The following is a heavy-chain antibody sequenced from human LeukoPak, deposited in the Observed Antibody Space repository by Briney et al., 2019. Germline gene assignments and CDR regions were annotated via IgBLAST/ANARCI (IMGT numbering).Heavy chain of an antibody. J-gene: IGHJ4*02. CDR3: AKDGNFRVPGED. CDR1: GFTFSSYA. D-gene: IGHD1-7*01. Sequence: PGRSLRLSCAASGFTFSSYAMHWVRQAPGKGLEWVAVISYDGSNKYYAESVRGRFTISRDNSKNTLYLQLNSLRVEDTAVYYCAKDGNFRVPGEDWGQGALVTVSS. CDR2: ISYDGSNK. V-gene: IGHV3-30-3*01.